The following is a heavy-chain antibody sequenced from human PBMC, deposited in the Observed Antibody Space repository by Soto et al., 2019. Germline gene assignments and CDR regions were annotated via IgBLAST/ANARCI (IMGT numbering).Heavy chain of an antibody. Sequence: QVQLVQSGAEVKKPGSSVKVSCKASGGTFSNYAISWVRQAPGQGLEWMGGISPIFGTTNYAQKFQGRVTITADESTNSAYMELPSLKSEDTAMYYCATLAHAGQQLSDLPNWGQGTRVTVSS. CDR2: ISPIFGTT. CDR1: GGTFSNYA. V-gene: IGHV1-69*12. J-gene: IGHJ4*02. D-gene: IGHD6-13*01. CDR3: ATLAHAGQQLSDLPN.